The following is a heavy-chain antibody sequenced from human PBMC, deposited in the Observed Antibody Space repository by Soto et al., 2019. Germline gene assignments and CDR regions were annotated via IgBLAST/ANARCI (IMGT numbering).Heavy chain of an antibody. J-gene: IGHJ5*02. D-gene: IGHD2-2*01. V-gene: IGHV5-51*01. CDR1: GYSFTSYW. CDR3: ARQEGYCSSTSCRGWFDP. Sequence: GESLKISCKGSGYSFTSYWIGWVRQMPGKGLEWMGIIYPGDSDTRYSPSFQGQVTISADKSISTAYLQWSSLKASDTAMYYCARQEGYCSSTSCRGWFDPWGQGTLVTVPQ. CDR2: IYPGDSDT.